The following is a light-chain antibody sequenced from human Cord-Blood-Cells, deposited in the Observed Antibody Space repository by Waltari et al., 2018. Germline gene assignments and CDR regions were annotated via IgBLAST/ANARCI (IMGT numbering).Light chain of an antibody. CDR2: AAS. V-gene: IGKV1-27*01. CDR3: QKYNSAPQT. J-gene: IGKJ1*01. CDR1: QGISNY. Sequence: DIQMTQSQSSMSASVGDRVTITCRASQGISNYLAWYQQKPGKVPKLLFYAASTLQSGVPSRFSGSGSGTDFTLTISSLQPEDVATYYCQKYNSAPQTFGQGTKVEIK.